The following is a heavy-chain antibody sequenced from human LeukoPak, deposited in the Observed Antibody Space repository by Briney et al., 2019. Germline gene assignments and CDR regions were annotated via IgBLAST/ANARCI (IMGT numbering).Heavy chain of an antibody. Sequence: PGGSLRLSCAASGFTLSSYAMSWVRQAPGKGLEGVSAISGSGGSTYYADSVKGRFTISRDNSKNTLYLQMNSLRAEDTAVYYYAKDTGGGSAPVDYWGQGTLVTVSS. D-gene: IGHD2-15*01. CDR1: GFTLSSYA. CDR3: AKDTGGGSAPVDY. J-gene: IGHJ4*02. CDR2: ISGSGGST. V-gene: IGHV3-23*01.